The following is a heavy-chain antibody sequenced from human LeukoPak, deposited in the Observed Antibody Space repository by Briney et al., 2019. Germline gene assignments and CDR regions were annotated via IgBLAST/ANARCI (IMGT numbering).Heavy chain of an antibody. V-gene: IGHV3-7*01. CDR1: GFTFSSYS. D-gene: IGHD3-10*01. J-gene: IGHJ4*02. CDR3: ASRSYESGSYFKRD. CDR2: INQDASAK. Sequence: PGGSLRLSCAASGFTFSSYSMNWVRQAPGKGLEWVANINQDASAKYYVDSVKGRFTISRDNAKKSLYLLMNNLTAEDTAVYYCASRSYESGSYFKRDWGQGTLVTVSS.